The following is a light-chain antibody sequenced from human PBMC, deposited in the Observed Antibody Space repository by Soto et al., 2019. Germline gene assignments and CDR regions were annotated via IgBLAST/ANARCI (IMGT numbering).Light chain of an antibody. CDR3: QQYNSYRT. Sequence: MTPSPATPSVSPGGRVPLSCRASQGINRKLAWYQQKPGKAPKLLIYDASILESGVPSRFSGSGSGTEFTLTISSLQPDDFATYYCQQYNSYRTFGQGTKVDIK. V-gene: IGKV1-5*01. J-gene: IGKJ1*01. CDR2: DAS. CDR1: QGINRK.